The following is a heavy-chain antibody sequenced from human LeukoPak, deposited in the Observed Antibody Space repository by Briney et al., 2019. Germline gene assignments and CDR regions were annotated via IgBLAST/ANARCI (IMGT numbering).Heavy chain of an antibody. CDR1: GFTFSSYS. CDR3: AREWFCSSASCYLDY. J-gene: IGHJ4*02. V-gene: IGHV3-21*01. Sequence: GGSLRLSCAASGFTFSSYSMSWVRQAPGKGLEWVSSISSSSSYIYYADSVKGRFTISRDNAKNSLYLQMNSLRAEDTAVYYCAREWFCSSASCYLDYWGQGTLVTVSS. CDR2: ISSSSSYI. D-gene: IGHD2-2*01.